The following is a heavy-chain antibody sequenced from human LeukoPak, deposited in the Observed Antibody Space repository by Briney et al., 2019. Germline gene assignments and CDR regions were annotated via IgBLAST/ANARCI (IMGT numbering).Heavy chain of an antibody. V-gene: IGHV3-23*01. J-gene: IGHJ4*02. Sequence: GGSLRLSCAASGFTFSSYAMNWVRQAPGKGLEWVSGISGSGGSTYYADSVMGRFTISRDNSKNTLYLQMNSLKTEDTAVYYCTTDYYDYVWGSYRPDYWGQGTLVTVSS. CDR1: GFTFSSYA. D-gene: IGHD3-16*02. CDR2: ISGSGGST. CDR3: TTDYYDYVWGSYRPDY.